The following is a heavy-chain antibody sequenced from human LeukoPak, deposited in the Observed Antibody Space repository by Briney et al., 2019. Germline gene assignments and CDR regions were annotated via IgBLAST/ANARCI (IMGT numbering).Heavy chain of an antibody. CDR3: AGARDSLDY. J-gene: IGHJ4*02. CDR2: IYHSGST. CDR1: GYSISSGYY. D-gene: IGHD2-21*01. Sequence: SETLSLTCAVSGYSISSGYYWGWIRQPPGKGLEWIGSIYHSGSTYYNPSLKSRVTISVDTSKNQFSLKLSSVTAADAAVYYCAGARDSLDYWGQGTLVTVSS. V-gene: IGHV4-38-2*01.